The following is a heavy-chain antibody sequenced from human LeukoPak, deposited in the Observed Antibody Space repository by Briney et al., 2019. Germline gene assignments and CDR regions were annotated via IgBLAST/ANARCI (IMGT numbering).Heavy chain of an antibody. CDR2: INHSGST. CDR1: GGSFSGYY. CDR3: ARGVSYYYDSSGYIQTPYYFDY. V-gene: IGHV4-34*01. J-gene: IGHJ4*02. D-gene: IGHD3-22*01. Sequence: PSETLSLTCAAYGGSFSGYYWSWIRQPPGKGLEWIGEINHSGSTNYNPSPKNRVTISVDTSNNQFSLTLSSVTAADTAVYYCARGVSYYYDSSGYIQTPYYFDYRGQGTLVTVSS.